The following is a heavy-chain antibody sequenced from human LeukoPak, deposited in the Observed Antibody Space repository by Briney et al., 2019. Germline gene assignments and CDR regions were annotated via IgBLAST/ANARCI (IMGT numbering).Heavy chain of an antibody. V-gene: IGHV1-8*01. CDR1: GYSFTSYD. Sequence: ASVKGSCKAAGYSFTSYDINWVQEATGQGLEWMGWMIPNSGNTGYAQKFQGRVTMTRNTSISTAYMVLRSLRSEDTAVYYCARDSYGYGDDDYWGQGTLVTVSS. D-gene: IGHD5-18*01. CDR3: ARDSYGYGDDDY. J-gene: IGHJ4*02. CDR2: MIPNSGNT.